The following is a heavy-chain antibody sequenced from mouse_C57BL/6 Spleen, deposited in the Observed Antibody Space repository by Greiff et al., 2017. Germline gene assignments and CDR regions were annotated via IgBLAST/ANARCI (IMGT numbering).Heavy chain of an antibody. J-gene: IGHJ4*01. CDR3: AIHHYYAMDY. Sequence: VQLQQPGAELVKPGASVKVSCKASGYTFTSYWMHWVKQRPGQGLEWIGRIHPSDSDTNYNQKFKGKATLTVDKSSSNAYKQLSSLTSEYSAVYYCAIHHYYAMDYWGQGTSVTVSS. CDR1: GYTFTSYW. CDR2: IHPSDSDT. V-gene: IGHV1-74*01.